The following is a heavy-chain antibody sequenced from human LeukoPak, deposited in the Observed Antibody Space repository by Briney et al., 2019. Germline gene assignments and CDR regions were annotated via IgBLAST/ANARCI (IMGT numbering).Heavy chain of an antibody. CDR3: AKLGHSDGWYLGAFDI. J-gene: IGHJ3*02. CDR2: TSYSRTT. CDR1: GGSITGHY. D-gene: IGHD6-19*01. V-gene: IGHV4-59*08. Sequence: PSDTLSLACAVSGGSITGHYWNWIRQTPGMRLEWIGYTSYSRTTIYNSYFKGRATMSIDTSKNQLYLNLTSVTATDTAVYYCAKLGHSDGWYLGAFDIWGHGTTVIVSS.